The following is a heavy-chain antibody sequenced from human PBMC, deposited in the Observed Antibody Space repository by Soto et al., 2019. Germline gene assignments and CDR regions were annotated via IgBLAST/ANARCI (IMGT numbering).Heavy chain of an antibody. CDR1: GFTLSSYR. J-gene: IGHJ4*02. D-gene: IGHD3-22*01. Sequence: PGGSLRLSCEASGFTLSSYRMNWVRQAPGKGLEWVSSISSSSTYIYYAAPVKGRFTISRDDSKNTLYLQMNSLKTEDTAVYYCTTDPDSSGYDNLDYWGQGTLVTVSS. CDR2: ISSSSTYI. V-gene: IGHV3-21*03. CDR3: TTDPDSSGYDNLDY.